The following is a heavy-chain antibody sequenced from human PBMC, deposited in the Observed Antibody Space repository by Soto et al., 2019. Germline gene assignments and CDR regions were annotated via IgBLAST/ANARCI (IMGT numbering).Heavy chain of an antibody. D-gene: IGHD2-2*01. CDR2: INPSGGST. V-gene: IGHV1-46*03. J-gene: IGHJ4*02. CDR1: GYTFTSYY. CDR3: ARDRSEKYQLPYSFDY. Sequence: ASVKVSCKASGYTFTSYYMHWVRQAPGQGLEWMGIINPSGGSTSYAQKFQGRVTMTRDTSTSTVHMELSSLRSEDTAVYYCARDRSEKYQLPYSFDYWGQGTLVTVSS.